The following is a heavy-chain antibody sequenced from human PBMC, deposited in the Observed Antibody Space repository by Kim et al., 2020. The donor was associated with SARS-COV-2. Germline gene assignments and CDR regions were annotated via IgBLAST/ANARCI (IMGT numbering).Heavy chain of an antibody. J-gene: IGHJ6*02. CDR1: GFTVSSNY. D-gene: IGHD6-25*01. CDR2: IYSGGST. CDR3: ARGTIEALYYYYGMDV. V-gene: IGHV3-66*01. Sequence: GVSLRLSCAASGFTVSSNYMSWVRQAPGKGLEWVSVIYSGGSTYYADSVKGRFTISRDNSKNTLYLQMNSLRAEDTAVYYCARGTIEALYYYYGMDVWGQGTTVTVSS.